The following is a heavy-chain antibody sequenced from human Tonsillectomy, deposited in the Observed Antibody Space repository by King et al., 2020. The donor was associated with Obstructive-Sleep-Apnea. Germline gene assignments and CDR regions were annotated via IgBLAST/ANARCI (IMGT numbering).Heavy chain of an antibody. Sequence: VQLVESGGGLVQPGVSLRLTCSAYVLRFSDFYMDCVLQAPGKGLEVFGCSNNKSQNYAPESAAFVKCRVSISRDDSKKSVYLQLNRVRSDDTAVYYCGRTKYYDGTGYHSDSWGQGTLVTVSS. CDR1: VLRFSDFY. J-gene: IGHJ4*02. D-gene: IGHD3-22*01. V-gene: IGHV3-72*01. CDR2: SNNKSQNYAP. CDR3: GRTKYYDGTGYHSDS.